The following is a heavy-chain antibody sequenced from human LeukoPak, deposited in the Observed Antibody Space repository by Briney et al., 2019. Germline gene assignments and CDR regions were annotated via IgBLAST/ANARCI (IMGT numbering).Heavy chain of an antibody. Sequence: SETLALTCTVSGGSISSYYWSWIRQPAGEGLEWIGRIYTSGSTNYNPSLKSRVTMSVDTSKNQFSLKLSSVTAADTAVYYCARRSDYGDYSYWGQGTLVTVSS. V-gene: IGHV4-4*07. CDR2: IYTSGST. CDR1: GGSISSYY. D-gene: IGHD4-17*01. CDR3: ARRSDYGDYSY. J-gene: IGHJ4*02.